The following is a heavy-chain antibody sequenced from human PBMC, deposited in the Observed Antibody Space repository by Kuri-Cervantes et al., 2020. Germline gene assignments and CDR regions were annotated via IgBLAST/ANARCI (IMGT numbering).Heavy chain of an antibody. CDR2: IRSKANSYAT. D-gene: IGHD5-12*01. Sequence: ETLSLTCAASGFTFSGSAMHWVRQASGKGLEWVGRIRSKANSYATPYAASVKGRFTISRDDSKNTAYLQMNSLRAEDTAVYYCARGSSGNYFPAYSWGQGTLVTVSS. V-gene: IGHV3-73*01. J-gene: IGHJ4*02. CDR1: GFTFSGSA. CDR3: ARGSSGNYFPAYS.